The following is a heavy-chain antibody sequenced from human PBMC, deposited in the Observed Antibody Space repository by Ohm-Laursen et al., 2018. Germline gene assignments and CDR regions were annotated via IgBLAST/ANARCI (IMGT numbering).Heavy chain of an antibody. CDR1: GGSISSYY. V-gene: IGHV4-59*01. CDR3: ARAATKYSYFDY. D-gene: IGHD5-18*01. J-gene: IGHJ4*02. CDR2: IYYSGST. Sequence: GTLSLTCTVSGGSISSYYWNWIRQPPGKGLEWIGYIYYSGSTKYNPSLKSRITISVDTSMDQFSLKLSSVTAADTAVYYCARAATKYSYFDYWGQGTLVTVSS.